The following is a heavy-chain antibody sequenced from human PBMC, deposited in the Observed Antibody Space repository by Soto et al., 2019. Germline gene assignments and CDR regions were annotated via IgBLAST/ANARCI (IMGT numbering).Heavy chain of an antibody. J-gene: IGHJ3*02. Sequence: GSLRLSCAASGITFDDYGMSWVRQAPGKGLEWVSGINWNGGSTGYADSVKGRFTISRDNAKNSLYLQMNSLRAEDTALYYCARSPQVVKAFDIWGQGTMVTVSS. CDR2: INWNGGST. CDR3: ARSPQVVKAFDI. D-gene: IGHD2-2*01. CDR1: GITFDDYG. V-gene: IGHV3-20*04.